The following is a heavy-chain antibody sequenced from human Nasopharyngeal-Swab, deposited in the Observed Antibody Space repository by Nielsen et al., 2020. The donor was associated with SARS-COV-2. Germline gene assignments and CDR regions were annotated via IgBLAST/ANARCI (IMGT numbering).Heavy chain of an antibody. CDR1: GFTFSRYG. D-gene: IGHD6-13*01. Sequence: GGSLRLSCAASGFTFSRYGMRWVRQVPGKGLEWVAVLSNDGGDKYYADSVKGRFTISRDNSKNTLYLQMNSLRPEDTAVYYCAKDGEVAAARYYFDYWGQGTLVTVSS. CDR3: AKDGEVAAARYYFDY. CDR2: LSNDGGDK. J-gene: IGHJ4*02. V-gene: IGHV3-30*18.